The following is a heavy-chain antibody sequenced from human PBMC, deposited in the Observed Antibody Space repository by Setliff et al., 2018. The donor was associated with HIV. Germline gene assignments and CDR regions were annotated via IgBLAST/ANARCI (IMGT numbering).Heavy chain of an antibody. J-gene: IGHJ6*02. CDR3: ARARDDSYGSGSYYKGMDV. D-gene: IGHD3-10*01. Sequence: GGSLRLSFAASGFLFHTYWMSWVRQAPGKGLEWVANIKEDGSEKYYADSVKGRFSISRDNAKNSLYLQMNSLRAEDTALYYCARARDDSYGSGSYYKGMDVWGQGTTVTVSS. CDR2: IKEDGSEK. CDR1: GFLFHTYW. V-gene: IGHV3-7*05.